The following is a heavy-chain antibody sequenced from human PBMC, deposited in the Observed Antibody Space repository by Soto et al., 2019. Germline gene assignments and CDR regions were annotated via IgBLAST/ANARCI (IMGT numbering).Heavy chain of an antibody. CDR2: VYYSGST. J-gene: IGHJ3*02. CDR1: GGSISNYY. CDR3: ARVVNSGYPDTFDI. V-gene: IGHV4-59*01. Sequence: QVQLQESGPGLVRPSETLSLTCSVSGGSISNYYWNWIRQPPGKGLEWIGYVYYSGSTHFHPSLKSRVTMSVDTSKNHLSLNLSSVTAADAAIYYCARVVNSGYPDTFDIWGQGTRVTVAS. D-gene: IGHD5-12*01.